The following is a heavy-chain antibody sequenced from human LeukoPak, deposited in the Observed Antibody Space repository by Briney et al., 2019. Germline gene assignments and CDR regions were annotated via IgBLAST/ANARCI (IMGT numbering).Heavy chain of an antibody. CDR2: IYPGDSDT. CDR1: EYSFSTNW. D-gene: IGHD4-17*01. J-gene: IGHJ4*02. V-gene: IGHV5-51*01. CDR3: ARSPTVTTSHDY. Sequence: GESLKISCKAYEYSFSTNWIGWVRQMPGKGLEWMGIIYPGDSDTRYSPSFQGQVTISADKSISTAYLQWSSLKASDTAMYYCARSPTVTTSHDYWGQGTLVTVSS.